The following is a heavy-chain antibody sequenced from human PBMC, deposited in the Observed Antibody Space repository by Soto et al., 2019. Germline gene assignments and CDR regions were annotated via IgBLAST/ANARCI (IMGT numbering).Heavy chain of an antibody. CDR3: ARDQKTTTYYYYGMDV. D-gene: IGHD1-1*01. Sequence: PGGSLRLSCAASGFTFSSYSMNWVRQAPGKGLEWVSSISSSSSYIYYADSVKGRFTISRDNAKNSLYLQMNSLRAEDTAAYYCARDQKTTTYYYYGMDVWGQGTTVTVS. V-gene: IGHV3-21*01. J-gene: IGHJ6*02. CDR2: ISSSSSYI. CDR1: GFTFSSYS.